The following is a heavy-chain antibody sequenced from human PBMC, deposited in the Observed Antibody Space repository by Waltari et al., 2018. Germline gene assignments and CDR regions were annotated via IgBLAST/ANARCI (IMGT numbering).Heavy chain of an antibody. J-gene: IGHJ6*03. CDR1: GGSISSGSYY. V-gene: IGHV4-61*02. CDR3: ARIPLYYYYMDV. D-gene: IGHD2-2*02. Sequence: QVQLQESGPGLVKPSQTLSLTCTVSGGSISSGSYYWSWIRQPAGKVLEWIGRIYTSGRTNYNPSIKSRGTISVDTSKNQFSLKLSSVNAAYTAVYYCARIPLYYYYMDVWGKGTTVTVSS. CDR2: IYTSGRT.